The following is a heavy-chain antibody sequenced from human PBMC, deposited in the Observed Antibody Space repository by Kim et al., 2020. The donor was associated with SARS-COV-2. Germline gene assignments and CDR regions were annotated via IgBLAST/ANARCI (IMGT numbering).Heavy chain of an antibody. D-gene: IGHD6-6*01. V-gene: IGHV3-74*01. CDR1: GFIFSSYW. CDR3: VRRQSSGWLDP. Sequence: GGSLRLSCAASGFIFSSYWMHWVRQAPGKGLVWVSRINGGGSSTTYADSVKGRFTISRDNAKNTVYLQMNRLRAEDTAVYYCVRRQSSGWLDPWGQGTLVTVSS. J-gene: IGHJ5*02. CDR2: INGGGSST.